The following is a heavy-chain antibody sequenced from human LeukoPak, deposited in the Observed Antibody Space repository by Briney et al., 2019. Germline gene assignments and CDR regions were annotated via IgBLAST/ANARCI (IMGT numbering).Heavy chain of an antibody. J-gene: IGHJ4*02. Sequence: ASVKVSCKASGYTFTSYAMHWVRQAPGQRLEWMGWINAGNGNTKYSQKFQGRVTITRDTSASTAYMELSSLRSEDTAVYYCARVAYSSGWYRGVGWYYFDYWGQGTLVTVSS. V-gene: IGHV1-3*01. D-gene: IGHD6-19*01. CDR2: INAGNGNT. CDR1: GYTFTSYA. CDR3: ARVAYSSGWYRGVGWYYFDY.